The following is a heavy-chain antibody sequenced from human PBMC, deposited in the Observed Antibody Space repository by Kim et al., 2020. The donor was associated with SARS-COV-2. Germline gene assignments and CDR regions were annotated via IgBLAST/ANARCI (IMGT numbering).Heavy chain of an antibody. V-gene: IGHV4-34*01. CDR2: INHSGST. CDR3: ARAPPGRYFDWLLKGNWFDP. J-gene: IGHJ5*02. D-gene: IGHD3-9*01. Sequence: SETLSLTCAVYGGSFSGYYWSWIRQPPGKGLEWIGEINHSGSTNYNPSLKSRVTISVDTSKNQFSLKLSSVTAADTAVYYCARAPPGRYFDWLLKGNWFDPWGQGTLVTVSS. CDR1: GGSFSGYY.